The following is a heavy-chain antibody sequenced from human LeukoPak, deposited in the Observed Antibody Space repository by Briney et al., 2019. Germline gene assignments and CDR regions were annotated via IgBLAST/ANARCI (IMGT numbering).Heavy chain of an antibody. Sequence: SETLSLTCSVSGGSISSNRHFWGWIRQPPGKGLEWIGSMFHVGYTYYNPSLQSRVTISIDTSKNQFSPKLSSVTAADTAVYYCARHPPHYYYGMDVWGQGTTVTVSS. CDR3: ARHPPHYYYGMDV. CDR2: MFHVGYT. V-gene: IGHV4-39*01. CDR1: GGSISSNRHF. J-gene: IGHJ6*02.